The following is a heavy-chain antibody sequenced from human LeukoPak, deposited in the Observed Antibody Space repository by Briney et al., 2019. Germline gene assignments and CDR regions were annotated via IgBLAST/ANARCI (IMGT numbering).Heavy chain of an antibody. CDR3: AKISYSNYDSYYYYGMGV. CDR1: GFTFSSYA. CDR2: ISGSGGST. J-gene: IGHJ6*02. V-gene: IGHV3-23*01. D-gene: IGHD4-11*01. Sequence: PGGSLRLSCAASGFTFSSYAMSWVRQAPGKGLEWVSAISGSGGSTYYADSVKGRFTISRDNSKNTLYLQMNSLRAEDTAVYYCAKISYSNYDSYYYYGMGVWGQGTTVTVSS.